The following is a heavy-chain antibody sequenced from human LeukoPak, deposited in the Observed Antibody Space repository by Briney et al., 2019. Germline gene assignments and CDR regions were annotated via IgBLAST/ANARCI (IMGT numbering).Heavy chain of an antibody. V-gene: IGHV3-23*01. CDR3: AKDGSYYDSSGYYLDY. D-gene: IGHD3-22*01. CDR2: ISGSGGST. Sequence: GGSLRLSCAASGFTFSSYAMSWVHQAPGKGLEWVSAISGSGGSTYYADSVKGRFAISRDNSKNTLYLQMNSLRAEDTAVYYCAKDGSYYDSSGYYLDYWGQGTLVTVSS. J-gene: IGHJ4*02. CDR1: GFTFSSYA.